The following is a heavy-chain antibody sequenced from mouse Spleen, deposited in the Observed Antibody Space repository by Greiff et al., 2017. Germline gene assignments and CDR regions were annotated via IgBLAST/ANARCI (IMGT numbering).Heavy chain of an antibody. J-gene: IGHJ2*01. Sequence: VQLQQSGAELVQPGASVKLSCTASGFNIKDYYMPWVNHRPEQGLEWIGRIDPEDGETKYAPKFPGKATITADTSSNTAYLQLSSLTSEDPAVYYCAFNWDYFDDWGQGTTLTVSS. CDR2: IDPEDGET. CDR3: AFNWDYFDD. CDR1: GFNIKDYY. D-gene: IGHD4-1*01. V-gene: IGHV14-2*01.